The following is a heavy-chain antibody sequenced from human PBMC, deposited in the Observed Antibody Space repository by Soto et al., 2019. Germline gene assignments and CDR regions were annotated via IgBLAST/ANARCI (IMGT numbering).Heavy chain of an antibody. V-gene: IGHV4-30-4*01. Sequence: SETLSLTFSVSGASISSTDYSWHWIHQPPGKGLESIGYIYHTGSTYYNPALTSRATISGDTSKNQFSLKLSSVTAADRAVYYRARGLWKGNCFDFWGQGALFTVSS. D-gene: IGHD1-1*01. CDR3: ARGLWKGNCFDF. CDR1: GASISSTDYS. CDR2: IYHTGST. J-gene: IGHJ4*02.